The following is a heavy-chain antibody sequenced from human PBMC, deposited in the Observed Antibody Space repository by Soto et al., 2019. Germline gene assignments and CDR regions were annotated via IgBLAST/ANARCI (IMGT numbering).Heavy chain of an antibody. CDR2: ISGSGGST. V-gene: IGHV3-23*01. CDR3: AKYMITFGGVIASDY. D-gene: IGHD3-16*02. CDR1: GFTFSSYA. J-gene: IGHJ4*02. Sequence: GGSLRLSCASSGFTFSSYAMSLVRQAPGKGLEWVSAISGSGGSTYYADSVKGRFTISRDNSKNTLYLQMNSLRAEDTAVYYCAKYMITFGGVIASDYWGQGTLVTVSS.